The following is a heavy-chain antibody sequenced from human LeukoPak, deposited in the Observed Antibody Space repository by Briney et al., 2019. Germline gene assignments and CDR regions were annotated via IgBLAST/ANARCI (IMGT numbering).Heavy chain of an antibody. CDR1: GFTFSSYA. D-gene: IGHD4-11*01. V-gene: IGHV3-23*01. CDR3: ARDPYSGLFDY. CDR2: ISGSGGST. J-gene: IGHJ4*02. Sequence: GGSLRLSCAASGFTFSSYAMSWVRQAPGKGLEWVSAISGSGGSTYYADSVKGRFTISRDNAKNSLYLQMNSLRAEDTAVYYCARDPYSGLFDYWGQGTLVTVSS.